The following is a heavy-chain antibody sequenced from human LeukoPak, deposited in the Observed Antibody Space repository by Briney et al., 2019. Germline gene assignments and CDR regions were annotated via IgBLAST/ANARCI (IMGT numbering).Heavy chain of an antibody. CDR3: AKGGLGVPFDY. J-gene: IGHJ4*02. CDR2: ISWNSGSI. D-gene: IGHD3/OR15-3a*01. V-gene: IGHV3-9*01. Sequence: GGSLRLSCAASGFTFDDYAMHWVRQAPGKGLEWVSGISWNSGSIGYADSVKGRFTISRDNAKNSLYLQMNSLSAEDTALYYCAKGGLGVPFDYWGQGTLVTVSS. CDR1: GFTFDDYA.